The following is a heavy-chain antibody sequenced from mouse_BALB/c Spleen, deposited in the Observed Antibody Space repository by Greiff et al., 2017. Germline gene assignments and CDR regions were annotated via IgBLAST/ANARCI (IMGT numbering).Heavy chain of an antibody. CDR1: GYSFTDYI. V-gene: IGHV1-39*01. D-gene: IGHD2-10*02. Sequence: VQLQQTGPELVKPGASVKISCKASGYSFTDYIMLWVKQSHGKSLEWIGNINPYYGSTSYNLKFKGKATLTVDKSSSTAYMQLNSLTSEDSAVYYCARGDEYGNYAAWFAYWGQGTLVTVSA. CDR3: ARGDEYGNYAAWFAY. J-gene: IGHJ3*01. CDR2: INPYYGST.